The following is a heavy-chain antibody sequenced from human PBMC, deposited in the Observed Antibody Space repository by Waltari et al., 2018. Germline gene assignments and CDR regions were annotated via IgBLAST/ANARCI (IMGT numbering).Heavy chain of an antibody. CDR3: AREGAGVYPSGDAFDI. J-gene: IGHJ3*02. CDR1: GGSISSYY. CDR2: IYYSGST. Sequence: QVQLQESGPGLVKPSETLSLTCTVSGGSISSYYWSWIRQPPGKGLEWIGYIYYSGSTNYSPSLKSRVTIAVDTSKSQFSLKLSSVTAADTAVYYCAREGAGVYPSGDAFDIWGQGTMVTVSS. D-gene: IGHD2-8*01. V-gene: IGHV4-59*01.